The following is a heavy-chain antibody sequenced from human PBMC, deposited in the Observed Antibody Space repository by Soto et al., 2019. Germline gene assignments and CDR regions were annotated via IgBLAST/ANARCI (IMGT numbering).Heavy chain of an antibody. CDR2: IIPIFGTA. CDR1: GYTFTSYA. D-gene: IGHD1-20*01. J-gene: IGHJ6*02. CDR3: AREVPADYNWNYDDYYGMDV. Sequence: RASVKVSCKASGYTFTSYAISWVRQAPGQGLEWMGGIIPIFGTANYAQKFQGRVTITADKSTSTAYMELSSLRSEDTAVYYCAREVPADYNWNYDDYYGMDVWGQGTTVTVSS. V-gene: IGHV1-69*06.